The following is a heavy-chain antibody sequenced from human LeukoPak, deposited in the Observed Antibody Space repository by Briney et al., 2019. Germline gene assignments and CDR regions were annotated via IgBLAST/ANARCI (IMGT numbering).Heavy chain of an antibody. CDR3: AEASSGNKFDL. V-gene: IGHV3-23*01. CDR1: GFSFSNYV. J-gene: IGHJ1*01. CDR2: IGTSGGDT. Sequence: GGSLRLSCAASGFSFSNYVMAWVRQAPGKAPKWVSSIGTSGGDTRYADSVKGRFTISRDNSQNTVYLQMNSLRADDTAVYYCAEASSGNKFDLWGQGTLVTVSS. D-gene: IGHD6-19*01.